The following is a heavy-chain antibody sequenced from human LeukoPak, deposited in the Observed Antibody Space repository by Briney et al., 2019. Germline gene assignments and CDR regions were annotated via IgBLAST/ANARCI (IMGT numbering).Heavy chain of an antibody. CDR2: IIPILGIA. V-gene: IGHV1-69*04. CDR1: GGTFSSYA. CDR3: ARAESITIFGVVIIGDEFDP. J-gene: IGHJ5*02. D-gene: IGHD3-3*01. Sequence: GASVKVSCKASGGTFSSYAISWVRQAPGQGLEWMGRIIPILGIANYAQKFQGRVTITADKSTSTAYMELRSLRSDDTAVYYCARAESITIFGVVIIGDEFDPWGQGTLVTVSS.